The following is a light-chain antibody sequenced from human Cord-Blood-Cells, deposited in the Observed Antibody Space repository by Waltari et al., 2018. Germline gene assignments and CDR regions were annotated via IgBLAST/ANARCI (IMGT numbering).Light chain of an antibody. CDR1: SSDVGGYNY. V-gene: IGLV2-14*01. Sequence: QSALTQPAPVSGSPGQSITISCTGTSSDVGGYNYVSWYQQHPGKAPKLMIYEVSTRPSGVYDRFSGSHSDNTASLTISGLQAEDEADYYCSSYTSSSTVVFGGGTKLTVL. CDR3: SSYTSSSTVV. J-gene: IGLJ2*01. CDR2: EVS.